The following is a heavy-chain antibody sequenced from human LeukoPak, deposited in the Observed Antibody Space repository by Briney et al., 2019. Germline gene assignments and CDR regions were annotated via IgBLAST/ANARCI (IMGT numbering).Heavy chain of an antibody. D-gene: IGHD3-10*02. J-gene: IGHJ6*04. CDR1: GFTFRSYS. CDR3: AELGITMIGGV. CDR2: ISSTSSTI. Sequence: GGSLRLSCAASGFTFRSYSMNWVRQAPGKGLEWVSYISSTSSTIYYADSVKGRFTISRDNAKNSLYLQMNSLRAEDTAVYYCAELGITMIGGVWGKGTTVTISS. V-gene: IGHV3-48*04.